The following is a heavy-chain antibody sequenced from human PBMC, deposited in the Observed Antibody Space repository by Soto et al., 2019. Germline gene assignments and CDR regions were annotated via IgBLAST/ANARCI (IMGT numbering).Heavy chain of an antibody. Sequence: GGSLRLSCAASGFTFSSYWMHWVRQAPGKGLVWVSRINSDGSSTSYADSVKGRFTISRDNAKNTLYLQMNSLRAEDTAVYYCARDGSSGYYSRKDAFDIWGQGTMVTVSS. J-gene: IGHJ3*02. D-gene: IGHD3-22*01. CDR3: ARDGSSGYYSRKDAFDI. CDR1: GFTFSSYW. V-gene: IGHV3-74*01. CDR2: INSDGSST.